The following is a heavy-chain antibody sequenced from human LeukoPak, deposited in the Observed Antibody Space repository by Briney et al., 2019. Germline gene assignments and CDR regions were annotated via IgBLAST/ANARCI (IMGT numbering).Heavy chain of an antibody. Sequence: PGGPLRLSCAASGFTLSSYGMLCLRQARGKGLEGVAFIRYDGSNKYYAPSEKGRFTISRDNSKNTLFLQMNSLRFEDTAVYYCARDRDGISMVRDRRYYYIDVWGKGTTVTVSS. CDR1: GFTLSSYG. CDR2: IRYDGSNK. J-gene: IGHJ6*03. CDR3: ARDRDGISMVRDRRYYYIDV. V-gene: IGHV3-30*02. D-gene: IGHD3-10*01.